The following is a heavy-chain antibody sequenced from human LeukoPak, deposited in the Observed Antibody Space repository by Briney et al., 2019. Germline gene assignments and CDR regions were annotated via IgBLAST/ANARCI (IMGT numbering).Heavy chain of an antibody. CDR1: GGSISSYY. Sequence: SETLSLTCTVSGGSISSYYWSWVRQPPGKGLEWIGYIYYSGSTNYSPSLKSRVTIPVDTSKNQFSLKLSSVTAADTAVYYCARTDIVATRVDYWGQGTLVTVSS. D-gene: IGHD5-12*01. CDR3: ARTDIVATRVDY. V-gene: IGHV4-59*01. CDR2: IYYSGST. J-gene: IGHJ4*02.